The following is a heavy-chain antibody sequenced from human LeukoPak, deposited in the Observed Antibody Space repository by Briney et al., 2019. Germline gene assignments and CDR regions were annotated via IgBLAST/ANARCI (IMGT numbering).Heavy chain of an antibody. V-gene: IGHV3-7*01. D-gene: IGHD3-22*01. J-gene: IGHJ4*02. Sequence: PGGSLRLSCAASGFTFSSYALSWVRQAPGKGLEWVANIKQDGSEKYYVDSVKGRFTISRDNAKNSLYLQMNSLRAEDTAVYYCAREAYYYDSPPGYWGQGTLVTVSS. CDR2: IKQDGSEK. CDR1: GFTFSSYA. CDR3: AREAYYYDSPPGY.